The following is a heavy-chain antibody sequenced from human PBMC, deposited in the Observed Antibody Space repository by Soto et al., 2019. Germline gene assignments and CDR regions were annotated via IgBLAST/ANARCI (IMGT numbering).Heavy chain of an antibody. CDR1: GYTFTNYG. V-gene: IGHV1-18*01. CDR2: ISAYNGDT. Sequence: QVQLVQSGAEVKKPGASVRVSCKASGYTFTNYGISWLRQAPGQGLEWIGWISAYNGDTIYAQKLQGRVTMTTDTSTSTADMELRSLRSDDTAMYFCARVPAYLPEDYWGQGTLVTVSS. CDR3: ARVPAYLPEDY. J-gene: IGHJ4*02.